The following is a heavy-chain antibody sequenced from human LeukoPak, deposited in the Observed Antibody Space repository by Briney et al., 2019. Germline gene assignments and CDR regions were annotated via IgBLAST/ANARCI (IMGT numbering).Heavy chain of an antibody. D-gene: IGHD3-22*01. J-gene: IGHJ4*02. Sequence: GGSLRLSCAASGFTFSSYAMHWVRQAPGKGLEYVSAISSNGGSTYYANSVKGRFTISRDNSKNTLYLQMGSLRAEDMAVYYCATSYDSSGSPLYWGQGTLVTVSS. CDR3: ATSYDSSGSPLY. CDR2: ISSNGGST. V-gene: IGHV3-64*01. CDR1: GFTFSSYA.